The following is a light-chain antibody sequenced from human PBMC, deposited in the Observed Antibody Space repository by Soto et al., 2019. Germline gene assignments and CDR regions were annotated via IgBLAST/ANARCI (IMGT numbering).Light chain of an antibody. Sequence: DIQMTQSPSSLSASVGDRVTFTCRASQDIKEYVAWYQQKPGQVPKLLIFAASTLQSGVPSRFSGSGSGTDFTLTIGSLQPEDVATYYCQKYNTVPWAFGQGTKVEIK. CDR2: AAS. J-gene: IGKJ1*01. CDR1: QDIKEY. CDR3: QKYNTVPWA. V-gene: IGKV1-27*01.